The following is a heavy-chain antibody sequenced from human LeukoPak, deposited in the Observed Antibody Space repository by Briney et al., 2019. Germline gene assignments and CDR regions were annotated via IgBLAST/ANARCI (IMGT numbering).Heavy chain of an antibody. Sequence: ASVKVSCKASGYTFTDYYMHWVRQAPGQGLEWMGWINVNSGGTNYAQKFYARVTMTRDTSISTAYMELSRLRSDDTAVFYCARSPHILTGENFDFWGQGTLVTVSS. CDR1: GYTFTDYY. V-gene: IGHV1-2*02. CDR2: INVNSGGT. J-gene: IGHJ4*02. D-gene: IGHD3-9*01. CDR3: ARSPHILTGENFDF.